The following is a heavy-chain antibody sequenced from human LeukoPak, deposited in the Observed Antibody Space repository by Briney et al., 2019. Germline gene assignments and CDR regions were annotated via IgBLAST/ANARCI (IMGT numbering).Heavy chain of an antibody. CDR2: ISWNSGSI. CDR1: GFTFDDYA. D-gene: IGHD2-21*02. CDR3: ARDQEVVTASYYYYGMDV. V-gene: IGHV3-9*01. Sequence: PGGSLRLSCAASGFTFDDYAMHWVRQAPGKGLEWVSGISWNSGSIGYADSVKGRFTISRDNSKNTLYLQMNSLRAEDTAVYYCARDQEVVTASYYYYGMDVWGQGTTVTVSS. J-gene: IGHJ6*02.